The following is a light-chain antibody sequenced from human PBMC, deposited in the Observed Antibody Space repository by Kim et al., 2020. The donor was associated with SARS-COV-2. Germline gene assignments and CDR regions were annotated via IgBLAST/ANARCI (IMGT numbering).Light chain of an antibody. CDR1: SLRSYY. J-gene: IGLJ2*01. Sequence: SSELTQYPAVSVALGQTVRITCQGDSLRSYYATWYQQKPGQAPILVIYGKNNRPSGIPDRFSGSSSGNTASLTIPGTQAGDEADYYCNSRDSNDNVLFGGGTQLTVL. CDR3: NSRDSNDNVL. CDR2: GKN. V-gene: IGLV3-19*01.